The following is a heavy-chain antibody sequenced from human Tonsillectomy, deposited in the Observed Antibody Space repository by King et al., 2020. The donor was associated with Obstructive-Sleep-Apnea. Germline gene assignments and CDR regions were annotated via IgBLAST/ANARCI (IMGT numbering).Heavy chain of an antibody. Sequence: VQLVESGVEVKKPGKSLRISCQGSGYNFISYWINWVRQMPGKGLEWMGRIDPSDSYTNYSPSFQGHVTISVDKSISTAYLQWDSLKASDTAMYYCVRLRRMSALEGGWGQGTLVTVSS. J-gene: IGHJ4*02. CDR3: VRLRRMSALEGG. CDR1: GYNFISYW. V-gene: IGHV5-10-1*03. CDR2: IDPSDSYT. D-gene: IGHD3-3*01.